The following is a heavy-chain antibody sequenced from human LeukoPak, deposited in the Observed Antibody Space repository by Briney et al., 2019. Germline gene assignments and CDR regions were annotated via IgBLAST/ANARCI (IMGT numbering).Heavy chain of an antibody. CDR3: ARDGLRDPMDV. Sequence: GGSLRLSCAASGFTFSSYWMSWVRQAPGKGLEWVANIKQDGSEKYYVDSVKGRFTIYRDNAKNSLYLQMNSLRAVDTAVYYCARDGLRDPMDVWGQGTTVTVSS. J-gene: IGHJ6*02. CDR1: GFTFSSYW. D-gene: IGHD5-24*01. CDR2: IKQDGSEK. V-gene: IGHV3-7*01.